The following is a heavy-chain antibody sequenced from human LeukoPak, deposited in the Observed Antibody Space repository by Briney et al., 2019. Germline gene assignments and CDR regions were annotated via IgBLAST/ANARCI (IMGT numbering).Heavy chain of an antibody. V-gene: IGHV3-33*01. J-gene: IGHJ4*02. Sequence: GRSLRLSCAASGITFRSYGMHWVRQAPGKGREWVAFIWYDGSNKYYADSVKGRFTISRDNSRNTLFLQMNSLRAEDTAVYYCATDRATQYFDYWGQGTLVSVSS. CDR3: ATDRATQYFDY. D-gene: IGHD2-15*01. CDR1: GITFRSYG. CDR2: IWYDGSNK.